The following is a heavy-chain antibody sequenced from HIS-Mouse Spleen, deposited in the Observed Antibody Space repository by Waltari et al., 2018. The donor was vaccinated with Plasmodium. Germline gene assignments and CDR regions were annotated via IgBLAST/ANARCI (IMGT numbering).Heavy chain of an antibody. D-gene: IGHD6-19*01. Sequence: QVQLVQSGAEVKKPGASVKVSCKASGYTFTSYGIRWVRQAPGQGLEWMGWTIPYKGNTNFAQKPQGRVTMTTDTSTSTAYMELSSLRSDDTAVYYCARGSAGDAFDIWGQGTMVTVSS. V-gene: IGHV1-18*01. J-gene: IGHJ3*02. CDR2: TIPYKGNT. CDR3: ARGSAGDAFDI. CDR1: GYTFTSYG.